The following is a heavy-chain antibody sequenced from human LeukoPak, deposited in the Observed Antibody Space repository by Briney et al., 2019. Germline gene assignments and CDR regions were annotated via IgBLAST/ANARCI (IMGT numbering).Heavy chain of an antibody. V-gene: IGHV3-7*01. CDR3: ARVSIGGSYYLGNDAFDI. J-gene: IGHJ3*02. Sequence: GGSLRPSCAASGFTFSSYWMSWVRQAPGKGLEWVANIKQDGSEKYYVDSVKGRFTISRDNAKNSLYLQMNSLRAEDTAVYYCARVSIGGSYYLGNDAFDIWGQGTMVTVSS. CDR1: GFTFSSYW. CDR2: IKQDGSEK. D-gene: IGHD1-26*01.